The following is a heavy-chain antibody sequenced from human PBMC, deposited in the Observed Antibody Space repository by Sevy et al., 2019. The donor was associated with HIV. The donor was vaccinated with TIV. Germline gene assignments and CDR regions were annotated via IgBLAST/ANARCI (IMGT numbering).Heavy chain of an antibody. D-gene: IGHD1-1*01. CDR2: IRSKNYGGTT. Sequence: GGSLRLSCTASGFTFGDYALSWFRQAPGKGLEWVAFIRSKNYGGTTEYVASVKDRFTISRDDSKSIAYLQMNSLKTEETAVYYCSREGHHWTQLRFNHAFDIWGQGTMVTVSS. V-gene: IGHV3-49*03. CDR3: SREGHHWTQLRFNHAFDI. J-gene: IGHJ3*02. CDR1: GFTFGDYA.